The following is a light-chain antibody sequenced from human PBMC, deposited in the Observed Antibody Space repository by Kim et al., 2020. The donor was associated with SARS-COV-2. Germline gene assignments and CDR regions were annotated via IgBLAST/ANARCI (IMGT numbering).Light chain of an antibody. J-gene: IGLJ2*01. CDR3: NSRDSNDNVV. Sequence: AWGQTVKNQCPGDSLRSYYATWYQQKPGQAPILGIYGKNNRPSGIPDRFSGSSSGNTASLTITGTQAGDEADYYCNSRDSNDNVVFGGGTQLTVL. CDR2: GKN. V-gene: IGLV3-19*01. CDR1: SLRSYY.